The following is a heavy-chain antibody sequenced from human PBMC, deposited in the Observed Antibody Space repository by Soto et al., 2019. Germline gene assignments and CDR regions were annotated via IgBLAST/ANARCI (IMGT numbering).Heavy chain of an antibody. CDR1: GATLNSFINYG. V-gene: IGHV1-69*12. CDR3: ARGAATKILGLRWDGLEI. J-gene: IGHJ3*01. CDR2: IIPVFGAA. D-gene: IGHD5-12*01. Sequence: QVQLVQSGAEVKKPGSSVRVSCKASGATLNSFINYGITWVRQAPGQGLEYMGGIIPVFGAANHAQKFQGRVTISADESTRTVNMELSSLTSKDTAVYYCARGAATKILGLRWDGLEIWGRGTMVTVSS.